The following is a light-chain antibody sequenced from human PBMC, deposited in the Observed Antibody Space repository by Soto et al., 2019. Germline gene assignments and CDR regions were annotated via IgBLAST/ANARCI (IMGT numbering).Light chain of an antibody. V-gene: IGKV3-20*01. CDR1: QSISSSD. CDR2: GAS. Sequence: EVVLTQSPGTLSLSPGERATLSCRASQSISSSDLAWYQQRPGQAPRLLIHGASSRATGIPDRFSGSGSGTDFTLTISRLEPEDFAVYYCQQYGISSHTFGQGTKLEIK. CDR3: QQYGISSHT. J-gene: IGKJ2*01.